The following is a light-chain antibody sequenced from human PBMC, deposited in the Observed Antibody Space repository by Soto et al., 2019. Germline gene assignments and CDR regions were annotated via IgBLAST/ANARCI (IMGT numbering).Light chain of an antibody. V-gene: IGLV1-51*01. Sequence: QSVLTQPPSVSAAPGQKVTISCSGSSSNVGKNYVSWYKQLPGTAPKLLIYDTNERPSGIPDRFSGSKSGTSATLGITGLQTGDEADYYCATWDSSLSAVVFGGGTKLTVL. CDR2: DTN. J-gene: IGLJ2*01. CDR1: SSNVGKNY. CDR3: ATWDSSLSAVV.